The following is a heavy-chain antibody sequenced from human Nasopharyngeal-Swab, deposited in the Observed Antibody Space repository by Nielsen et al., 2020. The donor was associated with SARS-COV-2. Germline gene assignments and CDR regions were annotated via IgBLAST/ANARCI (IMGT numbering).Heavy chain of an antibody. Sequence: GSLRLSCAVSGGSISSSNWWSWVRQPPGKGLEWIGEIYHSGSTNYNPFLKSRVTISVDKSKNQFSLKLRSVTAADTAVYYCARHYGHVVVTDNWFDPWGQGTLVTVSS. V-gene: IGHV4-4*02. CDR2: IYHSGST. CDR3: ARHYGHVVVTDNWFDP. J-gene: IGHJ5*02. CDR1: GGSISSSNW. D-gene: IGHD2-21*02.